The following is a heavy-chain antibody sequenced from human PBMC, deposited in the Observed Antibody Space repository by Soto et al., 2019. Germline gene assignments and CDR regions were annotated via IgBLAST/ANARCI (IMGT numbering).Heavy chain of an antibody. J-gene: IGHJ4*02. CDR2: IWYDGSNK. D-gene: IGHD2-2*01. Sequence: PGWSLRLSCAASGFTFSSYGMHWVRQAPGKGLEWVAVIWYDGSNKYYADSVKGRFTISRDNSKNTLYLQMNSLRAEDTAVYYCASRSPALDYWGQGTLVTVSS. CDR3: ASRSPALDY. CDR1: GFTFSSYG. V-gene: IGHV3-33*03.